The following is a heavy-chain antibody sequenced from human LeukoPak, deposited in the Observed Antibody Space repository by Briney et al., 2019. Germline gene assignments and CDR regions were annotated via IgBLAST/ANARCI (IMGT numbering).Heavy chain of an antibody. CDR3: ARAIWFGEPYFDY. Sequence: PSETLSLTCTVSGGSISSYYWSWIRQPPGKGLEWIGHIYYSGSTNYNPSLQSRVTISVDTSKNQFSLKLSSVAAADTSVYDCARAIWFGEPYFDYCGRGTLVTVCS. D-gene: IGHD3-10*01. CDR2: IYYSGST. J-gene: IGHJ4*02. V-gene: IGHV4-59*01. CDR1: GGSISSYY.